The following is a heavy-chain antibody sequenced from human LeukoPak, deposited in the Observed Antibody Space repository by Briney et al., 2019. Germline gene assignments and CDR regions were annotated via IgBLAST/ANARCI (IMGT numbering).Heavy chain of an antibody. J-gene: IGHJ4*02. V-gene: IGHV5-51*01. CDR3: ASGWFRFDY. Sequence: GESLKISCRGSGYSFTSYWIGWVRQMPGKGLEWMGSIYPGDSDTRYSPSFQGQVTISADKSISTAYLQLSSLNASDPAMYYCASGWFRFDYWGPGTLVTVSS. CDR2: IYPGDSDT. D-gene: IGHD6-19*01. CDR1: GYSFTSYW.